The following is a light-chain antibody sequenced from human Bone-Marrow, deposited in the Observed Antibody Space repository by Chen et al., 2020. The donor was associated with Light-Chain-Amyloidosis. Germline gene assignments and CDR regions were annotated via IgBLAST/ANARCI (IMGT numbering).Light chain of an antibody. CDR2: DDV. Sequence: SYVLTQPPSVSVAPGQTASISWEGEKIGRQRVHWYQQRPGQSPVMVVFDDVNRLPAIPERFSGSKSGNTATQTISRVDVGDETVYYCQVWYSNRDYTDYGFGTGTRVTVL. J-gene: IGLJ1*01. V-gene: IGLV3-21*02. CDR1: KIGRQR. CDR3: QVWYSNRDYTDYG.